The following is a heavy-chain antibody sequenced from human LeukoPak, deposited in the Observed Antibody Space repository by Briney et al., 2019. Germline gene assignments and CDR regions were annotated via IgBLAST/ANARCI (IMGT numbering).Heavy chain of an antibody. J-gene: IGHJ5*02. V-gene: IGHV1-2*02. CDR1: GYTFTGYY. Sequence: GASVKVSCKASGYTFTGYYMHWVRQAPGQGLEWLGWINPNSGGTTYTQKFQGRVTMTRDTSISTAYMELSRLRSDDTAVYYCARWFGELLNNWFDPWGQGTLVTVSS. CDR2: INPNSGGT. CDR3: ARWFGELLNNWFDP. D-gene: IGHD3-10*01.